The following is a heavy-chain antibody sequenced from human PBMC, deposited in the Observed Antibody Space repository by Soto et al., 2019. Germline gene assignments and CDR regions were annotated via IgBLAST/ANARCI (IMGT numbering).Heavy chain of an antibody. D-gene: IGHD1-26*01. CDR1: GGYIGNDY. CDR2: TYYSGST. V-gene: IGHV4-59*01. J-gene: IGHJ3*02. CDR3: ARGIAGAASGRAFDI. Sequence: ETLSLTCTVSGGYIGNDYWSWIRQPPGKELEWIGYTYYSGSTNYSPSLKSRVTTSVDTSKNQFSLRLSSVTSADTAIYYCARGIAGAASGRAFDIWGQGTMVTVSS.